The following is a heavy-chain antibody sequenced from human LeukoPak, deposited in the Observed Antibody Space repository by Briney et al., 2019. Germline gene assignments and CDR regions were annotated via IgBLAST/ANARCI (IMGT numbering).Heavy chain of an antibody. CDR2: IFYSGST. D-gene: IGHD5-12*01. CDR3: ARDRVGGYDYAYFDL. V-gene: IGHV4-59*01. CDR1: GGSISTNY. Sequence: SETLSLTCTVSGGSISTNYWSWIRQPPGKGLEWIGNIFYSGSTNYNPSLKSRVTISVDTSKNQFSLKLSSVTAADTAVYYCARDRVGGYDYAYFDLWGRGTLVTVSS. J-gene: IGHJ2*01.